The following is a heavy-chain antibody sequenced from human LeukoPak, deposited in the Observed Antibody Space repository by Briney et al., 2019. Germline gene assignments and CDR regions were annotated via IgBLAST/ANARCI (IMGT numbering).Heavy chain of an antibody. J-gene: IGHJ4*02. CDR2: FDPEGGET. Sequence: ASVKVSFKVSGYTLTELSMHWVRQAPGKGLGGMGGFDPEGGETIYAQKFQGRVTMTEDTSTDTAYMELSSLRSEDTAVYYCATANDYSNSDFDYWGQGTLVTVSS. D-gene: IGHD4-11*01. CDR1: GYTLTELS. CDR3: ATANDYSNSDFDY. V-gene: IGHV1-24*01.